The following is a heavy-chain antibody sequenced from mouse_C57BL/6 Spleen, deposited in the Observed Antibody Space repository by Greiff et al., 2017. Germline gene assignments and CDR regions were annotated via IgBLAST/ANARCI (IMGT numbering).Heavy chain of an antibody. D-gene: IGHD2-4*01. Sequence: EVMLVESEGGLVQPGSSMKLSCTASGFTFSDYYMAWVRQVPEKGLEWVANINYDGSSTYYLDSLKSRFIISRDNAKNILYLQMSSLKSEDTATYYCARDLYDYDVFYAMDYWGQGTSVTVSS. CDR1: GFTFSDYY. V-gene: IGHV5-16*01. CDR2: INYDGSST. CDR3: ARDLYDYDVFYAMDY. J-gene: IGHJ4*01.